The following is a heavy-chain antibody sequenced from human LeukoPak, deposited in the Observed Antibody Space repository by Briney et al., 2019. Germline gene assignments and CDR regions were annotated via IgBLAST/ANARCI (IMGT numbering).Heavy chain of an antibody. CDR1: GYKFTDYW. CDR2: IYPGDSET. CDR3: ARALRTGQGDYVPVL. V-gene: IGHV5-51*01. Sequence: GESLKISCKASGYKFTDYWIGWVRQMPGKGLEWMTIIYPGDSETRYSPSFQGQVTISADKSIGTMYLQWSSLKASDTAMYYCARALRTGQGDYVPVLWGQGTLVIVSS. D-gene: IGHD4-17*01. J-gene: IGHJ4*02.